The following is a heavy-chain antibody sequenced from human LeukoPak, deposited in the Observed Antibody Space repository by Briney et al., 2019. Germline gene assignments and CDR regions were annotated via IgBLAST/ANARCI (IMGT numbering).Heavy chain of an antibody. V-gene: IGHV1-69*13. CDR2: IIPIFGTA. J-gene: IGHJ6*03. CDR1: GGTFSSYA. D-gene: IGHD1-14*01. CDR3: ARGNRHYYYYYYMDV. Sequence: ASVKVSCKASGGTFSSYAISWVRQAPGQGLEWMGGIIPIFGTANYAQKFQGRVTITADESTGTAYMELSSLRSEDAAVYYCARGNRHYYYYYYMDVWGKGTTVTVSS.